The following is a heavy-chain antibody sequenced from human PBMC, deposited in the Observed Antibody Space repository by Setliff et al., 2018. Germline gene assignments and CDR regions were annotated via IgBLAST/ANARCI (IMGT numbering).Heavy chain of an antibody. CDR1: GGSISGYY. Sequence: LSLTCTVSGGSISGYYWSWIRQPPGKGLEWVSYITNSGGTIYYADSVRGRFTISRDNAKNSLYLQMNSLRAEDTAVYYCARDGVSYGMDVWGQGTTVTVSS. CDR2: ITNSGGTI. V-gene: IGHV3-11*04. J-gene: IGHJ6*02. CDR3: ARDGVSYGMDV.